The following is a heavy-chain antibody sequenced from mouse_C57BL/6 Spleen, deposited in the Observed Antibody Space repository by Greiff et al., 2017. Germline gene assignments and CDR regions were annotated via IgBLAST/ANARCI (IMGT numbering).Heavy chain of an antibody. V-gene: IGHV1-52*01. Sequence: QVQLQQPGAELVRPGSSVKLSCQASGYTFTSSWMHWVKQRPIQGLEWIGNIDPSDSETHYNQKFKDKATLTLDKSSSTAYMQLSSLTSEDSAVYYCARGTATGGSPGWFVYWGQGTLVTVSA. CDR1: GYTFTSSW. CDR3: ARGTATGGSPGWFVY. J-gene: IGHJ3*01. CDR2: IDPSDSET. D-gene: IGHD1-1*01.